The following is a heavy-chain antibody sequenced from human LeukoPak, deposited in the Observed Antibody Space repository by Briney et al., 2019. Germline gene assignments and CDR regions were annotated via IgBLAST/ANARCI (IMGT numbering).Heavy chain of an antibody. D-gene: IGHD6-6*01. CDR3: ARGGAARLHFQN. J-gene: IGHJ1*01. CDR2: IYHSGST. CDR1: GGSISSYY. V-gene: IGHV4-59*01. Sequence: SETLSLTCTVSGGSISSYYWSWIRQPPGKGLEWIGYIYHSGSTNYNPSLQSRVTISVDTSKNQFSLNLNSVTAADTAVYYCARGGAARLHFQNWGQGTLVTVSS.